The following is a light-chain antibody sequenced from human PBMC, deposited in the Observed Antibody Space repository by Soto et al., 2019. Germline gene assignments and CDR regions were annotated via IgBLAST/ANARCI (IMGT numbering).Light chain of an antibody. CDR1: QSVSSSY. CDR3: QQYGSSPT. CDR2: GAF. V-gene: IGKV3-20*01. Sequence: EIVFAPSPGTLSLSPGERATLSCRASQSVSSSYFAWYQQKPGQGPRLLIYGAFSRATGIPDRFSGSGSGTDFTLTISRLEPEDFAVYYCQQYGSSPTFGGGTKVDIK. J-gene: IGKJ4*01.